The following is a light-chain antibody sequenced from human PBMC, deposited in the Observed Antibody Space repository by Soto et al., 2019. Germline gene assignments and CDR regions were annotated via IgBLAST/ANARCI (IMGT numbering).Light chain of an antibody. J-gene: IGLJ1*01. CDR1: SSDVGGYNY. V-gene: IGLV2-14*01. CDR2: DVS. CDR3: NSYTSSSTYV. Sequence: QPASVSGSPGQSITISCTGTSSDVGGYNYVSWYQQHPGKAPKLMIYDVSNRPSGVSNRFSGSKSGNTASLTISGLQAEDEADYYCNSYTSSSTYVFGTGTKLTVL.